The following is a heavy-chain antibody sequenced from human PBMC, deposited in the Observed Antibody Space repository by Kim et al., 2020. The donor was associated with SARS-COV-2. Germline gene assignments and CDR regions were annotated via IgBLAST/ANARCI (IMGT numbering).Heavy chain of an antibody. CDR3: ARGGYCSSTSCYAGERAFDI. J-gene: IGHJ3*02. CDR2: IIPIFGTA. CDR1: GGTFSSYA. V-gene: IGHV1-69*13. D-gene: IGHD2-2*01. Sequence: SVKVSCKASGGTFSSYAISWVRQAPGQGLEWMGGIIPIFGTANYAQKFQGRVTITADESTSTAYMELSSLRSEDTAVYYCARGGYCSSTSCYAGERAFDIWGQGTMVTVSS.